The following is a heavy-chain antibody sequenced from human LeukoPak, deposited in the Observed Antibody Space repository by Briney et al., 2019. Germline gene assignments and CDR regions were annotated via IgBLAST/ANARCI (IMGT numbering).Heavy chain of an antibody. CDR3: ARIVVVVDTNLDRQDWFDP. J-gene: IGHJ5*02. CDR2: IHSGDRT. D-gene: IGHD2-15*01. CDR1: GITVSSNY. V-gene: IGHV3-66*01. Sequence: RGSLRLSCAASGITVSSNYMSSVRQAPGEGLEWVSFIHSGDRTYYADSVKGRFTISRDKSKNTLYLQMNSLRAEDTAVYYCARIVVVVDTNLDRQDWFDPWGQGTLVTVSS.